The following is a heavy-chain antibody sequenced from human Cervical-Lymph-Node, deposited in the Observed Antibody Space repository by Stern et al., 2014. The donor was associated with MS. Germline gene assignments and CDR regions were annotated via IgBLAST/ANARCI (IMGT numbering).Heavy chain of an antibody. V-gene: IGHV4-31*03. CDR2: IYYSGST. Sequence: QVQLQESGPGVAQPSQTLSLTCTVSGDSISNDGYYWTWIRQLTGKGLEWIGYIYYSGSTYYNPSLKIRVTMSLDTSKNQFSLNLSSVTAADTAIYYCARDDRGSSWYRFDFWGQGTLVTVSS. D-gene: IGHD6-13*01. J-gene: IGHJ4*02. CDR3: ARDDRGSSWYRFDF. CDR1: GDSISNDGYY.